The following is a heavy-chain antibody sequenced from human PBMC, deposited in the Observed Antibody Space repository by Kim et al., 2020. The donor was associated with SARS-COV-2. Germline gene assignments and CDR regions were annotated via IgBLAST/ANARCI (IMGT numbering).Heavy chain of an antibody. J-gene: IGHJ3*02. D-gene: IGHD3-22*01. V-gene: IGHV4-31*03. Sequence: SETLSLTCTVSGGSISSGGYYWSWIRQHPGKGLEWIGYIYYSGSTYYNPSLKSRVTISVDTSKNQFSLKLSSVTAADTAVYYCARALPRGGYYYDSSGYSPRTFDIWGQGTMVTVSS. CDR3: ARALPRGGYYYDSSGYSPRTFDI. CDR1: GGSISSGGYY. CDR2: IYYSGST.